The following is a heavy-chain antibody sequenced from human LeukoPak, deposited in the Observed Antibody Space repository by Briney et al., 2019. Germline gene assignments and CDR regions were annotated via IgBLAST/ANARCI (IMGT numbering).Heavy chain of an antibody. D-gene: IGHD3-10*01. Sequence: GGSLRLSRAASGFTFSSYSMNWVRQAPGKGLEWVSSISSSSSYIYYADSVKGRFTISRDNAKNSLYLQMNSLRAEDTAVYYCARALGDDVDWFDPWGQGTLVTVSS. J-gene: IGHJ5*02. V-gene: IGHV3-21*01. CDR2: ISSSSSYI. CDR3: ARALGDDVDWFDP. CDR1: GFTFSSYS.